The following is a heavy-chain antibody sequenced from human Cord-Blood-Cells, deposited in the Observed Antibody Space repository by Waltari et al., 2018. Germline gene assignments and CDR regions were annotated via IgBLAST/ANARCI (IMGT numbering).Heavy chain of an antibody. CDR3: ARRNYYGSGSYSWFDP. Sequence: EVQLVQSGPEVKKPGESLKISCKGSGYSFTSYWIGWVRQMPGKGLEWMGIIYPGDSDTRYSPSFQGQVTISADKSISTAYLQWSSLKASDTAMYYCARRNYYGSGSYSWFDPWGQGTLVTVSS. CDR1: GYSFTSYW. D-gene: IGHD3-10*01. CDR2: IYPGDSDT. V-gene: IGHV5-51*01. J-gene: IGHJ5*02.